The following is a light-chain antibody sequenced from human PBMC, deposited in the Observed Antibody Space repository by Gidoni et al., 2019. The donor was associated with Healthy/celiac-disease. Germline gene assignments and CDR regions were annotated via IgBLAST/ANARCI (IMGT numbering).Light chain of an antibody. CDR3: QQSYTTPVT. J-gene: IGKJ5*01. CDR2: TAS. V-gene: IGKV1-39*01. Sequence: DIQMTQSPSSLSASVGDRVTITCRASQSISTYLNWYQQKPGKAPKFLIYTASTLPSGVPSRFSGSGSGTDFTLTISSLQPEDFATYYCQQSYTTPVTFGQGTRLEIK. CDR1: QSISTY.